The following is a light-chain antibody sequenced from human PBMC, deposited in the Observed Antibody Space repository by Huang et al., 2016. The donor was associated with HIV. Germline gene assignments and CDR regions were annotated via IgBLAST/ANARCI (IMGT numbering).Light chain of an antibody. Sequence: EIVLTQSPATLSLSPGERATLSCRASQSVSSYLAWSQQKPGPAPRLLIYDASNRATGIPARCSGSGSGTDFTLTISSLEPEDVAVYYCQQRSNWRTFGQGTRLEIK. V-gene: IGKV3-11*01. CDR2: DAS. J-gene: IGKJ5*01. CDR3: QQRSNWRT. CDR1: QSVSSY.